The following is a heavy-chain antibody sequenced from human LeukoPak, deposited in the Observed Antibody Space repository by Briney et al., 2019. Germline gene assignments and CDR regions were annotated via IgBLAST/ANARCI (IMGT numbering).Heavy chain of an antibody. V-gene: IGHV3-23*01. Sequence: PGGSLRLSCVASRFNFSNAWMSCVRQAPGKGLEWVSTISDWGASIYYADSVKGRFTISRVNSKNTLYFQMNNLRAEDTAVYYCASGSAFDVWGQGATVTVSS. CDR3: ASGSAFDV. CDR1: RFNFSNAW. D-gene: IGHD6-25*01. J-gene: IGHJ6*02. CDR2: ISDWGASI.